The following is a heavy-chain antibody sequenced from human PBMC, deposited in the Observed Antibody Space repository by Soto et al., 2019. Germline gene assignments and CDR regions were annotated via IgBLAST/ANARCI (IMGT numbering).Heavy chain of an antibody. J-gene: IGHJ6*02. CDR1: GGSFSGYY. Sequence: ETLSLTCAVYGGSFSGYYWSWIRQPPGKGLEWIGYIYYSGSTNYNPSLKSRVTISVDTSKNQFSLKLSSVTAADTAVYYCARLGVAGTVDNYYYGMDVWGQGTTVTVSS. D-gene: IGHD6-19*01. CDR3: ARLGVAGTVDNYYYGMDV. V-gene: IGHV4-59*01. CDR2: IYYSGST.